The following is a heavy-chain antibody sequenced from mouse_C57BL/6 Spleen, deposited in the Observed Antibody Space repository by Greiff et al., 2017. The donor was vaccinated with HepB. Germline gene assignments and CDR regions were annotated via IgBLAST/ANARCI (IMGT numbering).Heavy chain of an antibody. D-gene: IGHD1-1*01. J-gene: IGHJ4*01. Sequence: QVQLQQPGAELVKPGASVKVSCKASGYTFTSYWMHWVQQRPGQGLEWIGRIHPSDSDTNSNQQFKGKATLTVDNSSSTAYMQLSSRTSEDAAVYYGAIKGSYYGGDAMDYWGQGTSGTVSS. V-gene: IGHV1-74*01. CDR3: AIKGSYYGGDAMDY. CDR1: GYTFTSYW. CDR2: IHPSDSDT.